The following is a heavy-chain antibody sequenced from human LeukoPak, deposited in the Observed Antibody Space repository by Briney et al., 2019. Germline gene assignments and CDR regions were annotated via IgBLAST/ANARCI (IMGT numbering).Heavy chain of an antibody. Sequence: SETLSLTCTVSGGSINNYYWSWIRQPPGKGLEWIGSIYHSGSTYYNPSLKSRVTISVDTSKNQFSLKLSSVTAADTAVYYCARDNLYYYDSSGYYDYWGQGTLVTVSS. D-gene: IGHD3-22*01. CDR1: GGSINNYY. CDR3: ARDNLYYYDSSGYYDY. J-gene: IGHJ4*02. CDR2: IYHSGST. V-gene: IGHV4-38-2*02.